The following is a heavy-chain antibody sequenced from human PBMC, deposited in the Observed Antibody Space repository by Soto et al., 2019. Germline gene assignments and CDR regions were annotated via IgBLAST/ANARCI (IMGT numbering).Heavy chain of an antibody. CDR3: ARAGGFHIQADYYYYGMDV. Sequence: SVKVSCKASGGTFSSYAISWVRQAPGQGLEWMGGIIPIFGTANYAQKFQGRVTITADESTRTAYMELSSLRVEDTAVYYCARAGGFHIQADYYYYGMDVWGRGTPVTVSS. J-gene: IGHJ6*02. V-gene: IGHV1-69*13. CDR1: GGTFSSYA. D-gene: IGHD3-16*01. CDR2: IIPIFGTA.